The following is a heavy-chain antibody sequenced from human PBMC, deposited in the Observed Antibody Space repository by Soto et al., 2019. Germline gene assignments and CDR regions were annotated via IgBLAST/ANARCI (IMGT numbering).Heavy chain of an antibody. Sequence: GGSLRLSCATSGFSFSNYPMTWVRQAPGKGLEWVSTISARGDKTYYAGSVKGRFTISRDNSKNTLYLQMNTLGAEDTAIYYCTNYAFNGNPKPGAFEYWGQGTPVTVSS. D-gene: IGHD3-3*01. V-gene: IGHV3-23*01. J-gene: IGHJ4*02. CDR2: ISARGDKT. CDR1: GFSFSNYP. CDR3: TNYAFNGNPKPGAFEY.